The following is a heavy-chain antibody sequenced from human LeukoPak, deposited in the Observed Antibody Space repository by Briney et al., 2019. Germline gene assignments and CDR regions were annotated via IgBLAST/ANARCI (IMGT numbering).Heavy chain of an antibody. V-gene: IGHV5-51*01. CDR1: GYSFTSYW. D-gene: IGHD3-10*01. J-gene: IGHJ6*03. CDR3: ARRAGSHSITMPSADSNYYMDV. CDR2: IYPGDSDT. Sequence: GESLKISCKGSGYSFTSYWIGWVRQMPGKGLEWMGIIYPGDSDTRYSPSFQGQVTISADKSISTAYLQWSSLKASDTAMYYCARRAGSHSITMPSADSNYYMDVWGKGTTVTVSS.